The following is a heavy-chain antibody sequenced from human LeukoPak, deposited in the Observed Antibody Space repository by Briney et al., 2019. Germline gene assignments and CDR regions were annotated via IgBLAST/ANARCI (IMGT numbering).Heavy chain of an antibody. V-gene: IGHV3-23*01. J-gene: IGHJ4*02. Sequence: GGSLRLTCVASGFTFSGYAMSWIRQAPGKGLEWVSSISSTGASTYYADSVKGRFTISRDNSKNTLFLQINSLRDEDTAVYYCAKDISGSSGYCSLFDYWGQGTLVTVSS. CDR1: GFTFSGYA. D-gene: IGHD3-22*01. CDR3: AKDISGSSGYCSLFDY. CDR2: ISSTGAST.